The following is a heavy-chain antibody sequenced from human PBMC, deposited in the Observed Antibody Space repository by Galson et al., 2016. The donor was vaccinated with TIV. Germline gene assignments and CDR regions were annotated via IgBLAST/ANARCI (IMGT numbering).Heavy chain of an antibody. D-gene: IGHD1-7*01. Sequence: ETLSLTCTVSGASFTCDYYWGWIRQPPGKGLEWIGSVYYTGGTYYNPSLRSRVTVSLDTSNNQFFLKLSSVTAADTAVYYCTREIAGTTVHSWGQGALVTVSS. CDR3: TREIAGTTVHS. CDR2: VYYTGGT. CDR1: GASFTCDYY. V-gene: IGHV4-38-2*02. J-gene: IGHJ4*02.